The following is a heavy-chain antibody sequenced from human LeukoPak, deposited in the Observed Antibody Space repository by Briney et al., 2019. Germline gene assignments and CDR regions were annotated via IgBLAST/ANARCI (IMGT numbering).Heavy chain of an antibody. CDR3: ARNPPEAAAFDY. CDR2: INPNSGGT. J-gene: IGHJ4*02. V-gene: IGHV1-2*02. Sequence: GASVKVSCKASGYTFTGYYMHWVRQAPGQGLEWMGWINPNSGGTNYAQKFQGRVTMTRDTSISTAYMVLSRLRSDDTAVYYCARNPPEAAAFDYWGQGTLVTVSS. CDR1: GYTFTGYY. D-gene: IGHD6-13*01.